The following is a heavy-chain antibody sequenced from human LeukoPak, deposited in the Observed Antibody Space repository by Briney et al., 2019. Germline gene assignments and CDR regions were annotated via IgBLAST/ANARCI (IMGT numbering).Heavy chain of an antibody. D-gene: IGHD2-2*01. Sequence: SETLSLTCTVSGVSISSSSYYWGWIRQPPGKGLEWIGEINHSGSTNYNPSLKSRVTISVDTSKNQFSLKLSSVTAADTAVYYCARRKRSGCSSTSCSLNWFDPWGQGTLVTVSS. V-gene: IGHV4-39*07. J-gene: IGHJ5*02. CDR2: INHSGST. CDR1: GVSISSSSYY. CDR3: ARRKRSGCSSTSCSLNWFDP.